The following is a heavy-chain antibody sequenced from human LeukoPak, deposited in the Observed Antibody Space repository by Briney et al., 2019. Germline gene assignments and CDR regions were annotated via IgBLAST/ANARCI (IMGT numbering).Heavy chain of an antibody. CDR1: GYTFSMYG. CDR3: ARDRGALPLTTFFDY. J-gene: IGHJ4*02. V-gene: IGHV1-18*04. D-gene: IGHD3-16*01. CDR2: ISAYNGNT. Sequence: GASVKVSCKASGYTFSMYGVSWVRQAPGQGLEWTGWISAYNGNTKYAQRLQGRVTMATDTSTSTAYMELRSLRSDDTAVYYCARDRGALPLTTFFDYWGQGTLVTVSA.